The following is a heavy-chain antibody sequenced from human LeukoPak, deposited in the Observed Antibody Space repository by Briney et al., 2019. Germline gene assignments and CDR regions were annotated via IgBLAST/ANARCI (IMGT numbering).Heavy chain of an antibody. CDR1: GGSFSNYY. V-gene: IGHV4-59*12. CDR3: ARGREQWPGARPLDY. Sequence: PSETLSLTCSVSGGSFSNYYWSWIRQPPGKGLEWVGFIYYSGTTDYNPSLKSRVTISVDTSKKQFSLKLSSVTAADTAVYYCARGREQWPGARPLDYWGQGTLVTVSS. CDR2: IYYSGTT. J-gene: IGHJ4*02. D-gene: IGHD6-19*01.